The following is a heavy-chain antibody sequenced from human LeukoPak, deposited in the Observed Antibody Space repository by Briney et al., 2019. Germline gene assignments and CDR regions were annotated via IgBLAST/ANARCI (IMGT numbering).Heavy chain of an antibody. V-gene: IGHV3-7*03. CDR3: AKYLGVVVVPAAILLGAYGMDV. CDR1: GFTLSNSW. Sequence: PGGSLRLSCVVSGFTLSNSWMSWVRQAPGKGLEWVANIKQDGSEKYYVDSVKGRFTISRDNSKNTLYLQMNSLRAEDTAVYYCAKYLGVVVVPAAILLGAYGMDVWGQGTTVTVSS. D-gene: IGHD2-2*02. CDR2: IKQDGSEK. J-gene: IGHJ6*02.